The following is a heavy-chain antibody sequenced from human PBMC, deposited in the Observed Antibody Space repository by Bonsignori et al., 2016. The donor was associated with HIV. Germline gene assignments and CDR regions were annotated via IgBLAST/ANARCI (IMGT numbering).Heavy chain of an antibody. CDR3: ARDPTTHFDY. V-gene: IGHV3-21*01. CDR2: ISSSSSYI. D-gene: IGHD4-17*01. J-gene: IGHJ4*02. Sequence: VRQAPGKGLEWVSSISSSSSYIYYADSVKGRFTISRDNAKNSLYLQMNSLRAEDTAVYYCARDPTTHFDYWGQGTLVTVSS.